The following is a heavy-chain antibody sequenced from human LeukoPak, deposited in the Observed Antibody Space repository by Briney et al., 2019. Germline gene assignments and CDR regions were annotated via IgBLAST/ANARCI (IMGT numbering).Heavy chain of an antibody. V-gene: IGHV1-18*01. CDR2: ISAYNGNT. Sequence: GASVKVSCKASGYTFTSYGISWVRQAPGQGREWMGWISAYNGNTNYAQKLQGRVTMTTDTSTSTAYMELRSLRSDDTAVYYCARDIVVVPAADYGMDVWGQGTTVTVSS. CDR1: GYTFTSYG. D-gene: IGHD2-2*01. J-gene: IGHJ6*02. CDR3: ARDIVVVPAADYGMDV.